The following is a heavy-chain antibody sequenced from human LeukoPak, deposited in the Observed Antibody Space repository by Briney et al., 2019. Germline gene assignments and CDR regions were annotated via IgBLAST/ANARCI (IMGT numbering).Heavy chain of an antibody. J-gene: IGHJ4*02. CDR1: GGTFSSYA. CDR2: IIPIFGTA. Sequence: ASVKVSCKASGGTFSSYAISWVRQAPGQGLEWMGGIIPIFGTANYAQKFQGRVTITADESTSTAYMELSSLRSEDTAVYYCARCRFCGYSYDQFDYWGQGTLVTVSS. D-gene: IGHD5-18*01. V-gene: IGHV1-69*13. CDR3: ARCRFCGYSYDQFDY.